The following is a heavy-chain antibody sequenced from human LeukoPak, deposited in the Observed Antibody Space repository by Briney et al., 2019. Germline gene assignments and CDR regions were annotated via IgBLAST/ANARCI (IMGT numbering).Heavy chain of an antibody. CDR1: GGSISSYY. V-gene: IGHV4-59*08. CDR3: AGLPPLDGSGYYYFDY. CDR2: IYYSGTT. D-gene: IGHD3-22*01. Sequence: PSETLSLTCTVSGGSISSYYWRWIRQPPGRVLEWIGYIYYSGTTNYNPSLKSRVNISIDTTKSQSSLKLSSVTAGDTAVYYFAGLPPLDGSGYYYFDYWGQGTLVTVSS. J-gene: IGHJ4*02.